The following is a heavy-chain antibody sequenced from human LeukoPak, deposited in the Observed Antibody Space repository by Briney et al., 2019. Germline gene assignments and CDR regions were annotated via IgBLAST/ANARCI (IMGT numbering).Heavy chain of an antibody. Sequence: ASVKVSCKASGYTFINYYIHWVRQAPGQGLEWMGVINPSGGTTSYAQKFQDRVTMTRDMSTGTVYVELSSLRSEDTAVYYCARDNAVGATIKGAYWYFDLWGRGTPVTVSS. D-gene: IGHD1-26*01. V-gene: IGHV1-46*01. CDR2: INPSGGTT. CDR3: ARDNAVGATIKGAYWYFDL. CDR1: GYTFINYY. J-gene: IGHJ2*01.